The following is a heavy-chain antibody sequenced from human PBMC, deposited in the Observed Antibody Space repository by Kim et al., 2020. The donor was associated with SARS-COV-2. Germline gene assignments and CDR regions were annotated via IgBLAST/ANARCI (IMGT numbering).Heavy chain of an antibody. CDR3: ARRPLFKRDNWFDP. CDR2: IYYSGST. CDR1: GGSISSSSYY. J-gene: IGHJ5*02. V-gene: IGHV4-39*01. Sequence: SETLSLTCTVSGGSISSSSYYWGWIRQPPGKGLEWIGSIYYSGSTYYNPSLKSRVTISVDTSKNQFSLKLSSVTAADTAVYYCARRPLFKRDNWFDPWGQGTLVTVSS. D-gene: IGHD2-21*01.